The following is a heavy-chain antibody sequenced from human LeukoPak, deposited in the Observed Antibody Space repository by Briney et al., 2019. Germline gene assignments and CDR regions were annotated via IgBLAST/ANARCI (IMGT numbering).Heavy chain of an antibody. V-gene: IGHV4-34*01. CDR2: INHSGST. CDR1: GGSFSGYY. J-gene: IGHJ4*02. CDR3: ARYGRGYSYGYIG. D-gene: IGHD5-18*01. Sequence: SETLSLTCAVYGGSFSGYYWSWIRQPPGKGLEWIGEINHSGSTNYNPSLRSRVTISVDTSKNQFSLKLSSVTAADTAVYYCARYGRGYSYGYIGWGQGTLVTVSS.